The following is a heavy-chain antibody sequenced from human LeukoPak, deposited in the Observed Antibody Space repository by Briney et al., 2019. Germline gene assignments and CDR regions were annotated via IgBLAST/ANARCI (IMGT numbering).Heavy chain of an antibody. J-gene: IGHJ4*02. CDR3: TRVDIVATAYTYYFDY. D-gene: IGHD5-12*01. CDR1: GFTFGDYA. Sequence: GGSLRLSCTASGFTFGDYAMSWFRQAPGKGLEWVCFIRSKAYGGTTEYAASAKGRFTISRDDSKSIAYLQMNSLKTEDTAVYYCTRVDIVATAYTYYFDYWGRGTLVTVSS. V-gene: IGHV3-49*03. CDR2: IRSKAYGGTT.